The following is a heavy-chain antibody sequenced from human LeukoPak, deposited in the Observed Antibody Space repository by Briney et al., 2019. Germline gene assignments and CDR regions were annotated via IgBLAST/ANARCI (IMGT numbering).Heavy chain of an antibody. D-gene: IGHD4-17*01. V-gene: IGHV4-59*01. CDR1: GGSISGSY. CDR3: ARGIESYGDYGY. Sequence: SETLSLTCTVSGGSISGSYWSWIRQPPGKGLEWIAYMYNSGSTNYNPSLKSRVTISIDTSKNQFTLKLSSLTAADTAIYYCARGIESYGDYGYWGQGILVTVSS. CDR2: MYNSGST. J-gene: IGHJ4*02.